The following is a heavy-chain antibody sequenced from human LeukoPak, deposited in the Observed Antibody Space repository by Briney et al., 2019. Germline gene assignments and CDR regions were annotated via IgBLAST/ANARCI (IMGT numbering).Heavy chain of an antibody. CDR2: ISSSGNTI. CDR1: GFTFSSYS. CDR3: ARSVASIAAAGIDAFDI. D-gene: IGHD6-13*01. V-gene: IGHV3-48*04. Sequence: GGSLRLSCAASGFTFSSYSMNWVRQAPGKGLEWVSYISSSGNTIYYADSVKGRFTISRDNAKNSLYLQMNSLRAEDTAVYYCARSVASIAAAGIDAFDIWGQGTMVTVSS. J-gene: IGHJ3*02.